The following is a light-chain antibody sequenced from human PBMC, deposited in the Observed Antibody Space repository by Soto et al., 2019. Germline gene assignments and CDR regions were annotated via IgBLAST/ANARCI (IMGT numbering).Light chain of an antibody. CDR1: QSVSSSY. V-gene: IGKV3-20*01. CDR3: QQYGSSPTWT. Sequence: EIVLTQSPGTLSLSPGERATLSCRASQSVSSSYLAWYQQKPGQAPRLLIYGASSRATGIPDRFSGSGSGTDFTLTISRLEPEDFAVYYSQQYGSSPTWTFGQGTQVEIK. CDR2: GAS. J-gene: IGKJ1*01.